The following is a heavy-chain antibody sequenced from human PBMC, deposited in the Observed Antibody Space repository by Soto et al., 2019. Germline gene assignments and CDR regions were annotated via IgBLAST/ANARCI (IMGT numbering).Heavy chain of an antibody. J-gene: IGHJ4*02. CDR3: AKRSSSSTFDY. CDR2: ISGSDDST. Sequence: EVQLLESGGGLVQPGESLRLSCAASGFTFSSYAMSWVRQAPGKGLEWVSVISGSDDSTYYADSVKGRFTISRDNSKNPLYLQMHRLRAEDTAVYYCAKRSSSSTFDYWGQGTLVTVSS. CDR1: GFTFSSYA. V-gene: IGHV3-23*01. D-gene: IGHD6-6*01.